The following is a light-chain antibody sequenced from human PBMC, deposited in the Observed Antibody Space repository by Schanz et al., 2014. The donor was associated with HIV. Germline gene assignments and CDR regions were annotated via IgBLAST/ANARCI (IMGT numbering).Light chain of an antibody. CDR3: AAWDDSLDGWV. V-gene: IGLV1-44*01. CDR2: DDN. J-gene: IGLJ3*02. CDR1: SSNIATNA. Sequence: QSVLTQPPSASGTPGQRVTMSCSASSSNIATNAVNWYQQLPGTAPKLLIYDDNKRPSGIPDRFSGSKSGTSASLAISGLRSEDEADYYCAAWDDSLDGWVFGGGTKLTVL.